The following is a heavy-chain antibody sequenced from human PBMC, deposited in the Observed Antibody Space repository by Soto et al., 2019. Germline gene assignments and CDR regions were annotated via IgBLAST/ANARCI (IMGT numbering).Heavy chain of an antibody. V-gene: IGHV1-46*03. J-gene: IGHJ4*02. CDR2: IVPASGST. D-gene: IGHD1-1*01. CDR1: GYTFTSYY. CDR3: IREYPRTYNFDY. Sequence: QVQLVQSGAEVRKPGASVKLSCRASGYTFTSYYIHWVRQAPGQGLEYMGIIVPASGSTTFAQKFQGRVTMTRDTSTSTVYMELSSLRSEDAAVYHCIREYPRTYNFDYWGQGTLVTVSS.